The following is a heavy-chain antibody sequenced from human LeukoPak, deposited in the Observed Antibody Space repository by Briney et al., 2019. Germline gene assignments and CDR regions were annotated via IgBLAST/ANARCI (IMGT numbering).Heavy chain of an antibody. Sequence: GGSLRLSCAASEFTFSSYWTNWVRQAPGKGLEWVAVISYDGSNKYYADSVKGRFTISRDNAKNSLYLQMNSLRAEDTAVYYCARDGLVVVNGFDYWGQGTLVTVSS. CDR3: ARDGLVVVNGFDY. J-gene: IGHJ4*02. CDR1: EFTFSSYW. V-gene: IGHV3-30-3*01. D-gene: IGHD3-22*01. CDR2: ISYDGSNK.